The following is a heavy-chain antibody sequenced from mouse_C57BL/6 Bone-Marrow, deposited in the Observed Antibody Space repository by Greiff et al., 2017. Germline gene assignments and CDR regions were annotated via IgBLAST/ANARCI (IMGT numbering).Heavy chain of an antibody. Sequence: VQLQQSGAEPVRPGASVKMSCTASGFNIKDDYMHWVKQRPEQGLEWIGWSDPENGDTEYASKFQGKATITADTSSNTAYRQLSSLTSADTAVYYCTTWLSGYFDVWGTGTTVTVAS. CDR2: SDPENGDT. CDR3: TTWLSGYFDV. CDR1: GFNIKDDY. D-gene: IGHD2-2*01. J-gene: IGHJ1*03. V-gene: IGHV14-4*01.